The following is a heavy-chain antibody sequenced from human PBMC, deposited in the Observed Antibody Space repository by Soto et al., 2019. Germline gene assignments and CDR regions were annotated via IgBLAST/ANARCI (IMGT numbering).Heavy chain of an antibody. J-gene: IGHJ4*02. V-gene: IGHV3-74*01. CDR3: ARASGYDYVY. D-gene: IGHD5-12*01. CDR1: GFTFSSYW. CDR2: INSDGSST. Sequence: GGSLRLSCAAPGFTFSSYWMHWVRQVPGKGLAWVSRINSDGSSTNYADSVKGRFTISRDNAKNTLYLQMNSLRAEDTAVYYCARASGYDYVYWGQGTLVTVSS.